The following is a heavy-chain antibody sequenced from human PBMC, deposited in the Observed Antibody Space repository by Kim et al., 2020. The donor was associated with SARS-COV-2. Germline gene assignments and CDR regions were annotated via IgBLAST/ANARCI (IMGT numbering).Heavy chain of an antibody. CDR2: IIPIFGTA. CDR1: GGTFSSYA. CDR3: ARDSPYYDFWSGYHRPHEDYGMDV. Sequence: SVKVSCKASGGTFSSYAISWVRQAPGQGLEWMGGIIPIFGTANYAQKFQGRVTITADESTSTAYMELSSLRSEDTAVYYCARDSPYYDFWSGYHRPHEDYGMDVWGQGTTVTVSS. V-gene: IGHV1-69*13. D-gene: IGHD3-3*01. J-gene: IGHJ6*02.